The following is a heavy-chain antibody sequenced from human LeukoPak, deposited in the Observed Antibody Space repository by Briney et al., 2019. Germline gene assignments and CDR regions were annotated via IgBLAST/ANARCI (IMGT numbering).Heavy chain of an antibody. CDR2: ISGNGGST. D-gene: IGHD3-10*01. CDR1: GFTFSSYA. Sequence: GGSLRLSCAASGFTFSSYATSWVRQAPGRGQEWVSVISGNGGSTFYADSVKGRFTIFRDNSKSTLYVQMNSLRAEDTAVYYCAKGSRSPYYLDYWGQGTLVTVSS. CDR3: AKGSRSPYYLDY. V-gene: IGHV3-23*01. J-gene: IGHJ4*02.